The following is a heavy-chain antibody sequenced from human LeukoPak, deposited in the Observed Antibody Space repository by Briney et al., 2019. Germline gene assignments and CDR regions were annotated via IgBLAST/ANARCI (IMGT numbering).Heavy chain of an antibody. Sequence: ASVKVSRKASGYTFTGYYMHGVRQAPAQGLVWMGWINPNSGGTNYAQKFQGRVTMTRDTSISTAYMELSRLRSDDTAVYYCARVKRGWYDAFDIWSQGTMVTVSS. CDR1: GYTFTGYY. V-gene: IGHV1-2*02. D-gene: IGHD6-19*01. CDR3: ARVKRGWYDAFDI. J-gene: IGHJ3*02. CDR2: INPNSGGT.